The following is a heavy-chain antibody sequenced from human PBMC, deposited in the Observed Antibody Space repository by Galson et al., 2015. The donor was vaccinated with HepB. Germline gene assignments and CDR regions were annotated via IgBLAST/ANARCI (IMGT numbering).Heavy chain of an antibody. CDR3: TRSVVPAAMGLGYYYYDLDV. CDR2: ISAYNGNT. CDR1: GYTFTSYG. Sequence: SVKVSCKASGYTFTSYGISWVRQAPGQGLEWMGWISAYNGNTKYAQKLQGRVTMTTDTSTSTAYMELRSLRSDDTAVYYCTRSVVPAAMGLGYYYYDLDVWGQGTTVTVSS. V-gene: IGHV1-18*01. J-gene: IGHJ6*02. D-gene: IGHD2-2*01.